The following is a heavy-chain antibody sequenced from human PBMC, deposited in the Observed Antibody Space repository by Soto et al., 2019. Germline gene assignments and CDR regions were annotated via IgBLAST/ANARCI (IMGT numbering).Heavy chain of an antibody. CDR1: GFTFSSYW. J-gene: IGHJ4*02. D-gene: IGHD5-12*01. V-gene: IGHV3-7*01. CDR3: ARDSCYEYRYFDY. Sequence: EVQLVESGGGLVQPGGSLRLSCAASGFTFSSYWMSWFRQAPGKGLEWVANIKQDGSEKHYVDSVKGRFTISRDNAKNSLYLQMNSLRAEDTAVYYCARDSCYEYRYFDYWGQGTLVTVSS. CDR2: IKQDGSEK.